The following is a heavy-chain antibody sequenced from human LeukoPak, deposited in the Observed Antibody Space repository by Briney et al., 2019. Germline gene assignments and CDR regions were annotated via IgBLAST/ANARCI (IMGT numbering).Heavy chain of an antibody. CDR1: GYTFTGYY. D-gene: IGHD3-9*01. CDR2: INPNSGDT. J-gene: IGHJ4*02. CDR3: ARSQYDILTGSPDF. V-gene: IGHV1-2*02. Sequence: ASVKVSCKASGYTFTGYYMHWVRQAPGQGLEWMGWINPNSGDTNYAQKFQGRDTMTGDTSISTAYLDLSALRSDDTAVYYCARSQYDILTGSPDFWGQGTLVTVSS.